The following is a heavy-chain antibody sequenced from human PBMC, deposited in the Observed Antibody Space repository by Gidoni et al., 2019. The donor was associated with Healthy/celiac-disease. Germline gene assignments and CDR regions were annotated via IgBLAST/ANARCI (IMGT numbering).Heavy chain of an antibody. D-gene: IGHD3-10*01. J-gene: IGHJ3*02. CDR1: GFTFDDYG. CDR3: ARDRPRVFGELFHTDAFDI. CDR2: INWNGGST. Sequence: EVQLVESGGGVVRPGGSLRLSCAASGFTFDDYGMRWVRQAPGKGLEWVSGINWNGGSTGYADSVKGRFTISRDNAKNSLYLQMNSLRAEDTALYYCARDRPRVFGELFHTDAFDIWGQGTMVTVSS. V-gene: IGHV3-20*04.